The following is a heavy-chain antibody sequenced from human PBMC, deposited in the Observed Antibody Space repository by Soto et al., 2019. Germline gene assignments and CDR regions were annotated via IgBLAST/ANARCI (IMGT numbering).Heavy chain of an antibody. CDR3: ARGFGIAAAGTGTERSYYYYYGMDV. D-gene: IGHD6-13*01. Sequence: SVKVSCKASGGTFSSYTISWVRQAPGQGLEWMGRIIPILGIASYAQKFQGRVTITADKSTSTAYMELSSLRSEDTAVYYCARGFGIAAAGTGTERSYYYYYGMDVWGQGTTVTVSS. CDR2: IIPILGIA. J-gene: IGHJ6*02. V-gene: IGHV1-69*02. CDR1: GGTFSSYT.